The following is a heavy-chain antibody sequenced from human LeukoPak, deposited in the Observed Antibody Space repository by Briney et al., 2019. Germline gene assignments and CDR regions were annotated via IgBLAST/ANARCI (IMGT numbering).Heavy chain of an antibody. CDR2: INPNSGGT. D-gene: IGHD3-9*01. CDR3: ARSPHILTGENFDY. Sequence: ASVKVSCKASGYTFTGYYMHWVRQAPGQGLEWMGWINPNSGGTNYAQKLQGRVTMTTDTSTSTAYMELRSLRSDDTAVYYCARSPHILTGENFDYWGQGTPVTVSS. V-gene: IGHV1-2*02. CDR1: GYTFTGYY. J-gene: IGHJ4*02.